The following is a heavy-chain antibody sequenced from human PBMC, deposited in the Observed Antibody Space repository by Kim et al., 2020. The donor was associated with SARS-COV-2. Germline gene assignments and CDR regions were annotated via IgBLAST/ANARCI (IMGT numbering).Heavy chain of an antibody. CDR2: ISYDGTST. CDR3: TRDYYGSGSSSCGMDV. D-gene: IGHD3-10*01. CDR1: GLTFSSHV. V-gene: IGHV3-30*04. J-gene: IGHJ6*02. Sequence: GGSLRLSCVASGLTFSSHVMHWVRQAPGRGLEWVADISYDGTSTSSADSVKGRFTISRDNSQNILYLQMNSLRNEDTAVYYCTRDYYGSGSSSCGMDVWGQGTTVTVSS.